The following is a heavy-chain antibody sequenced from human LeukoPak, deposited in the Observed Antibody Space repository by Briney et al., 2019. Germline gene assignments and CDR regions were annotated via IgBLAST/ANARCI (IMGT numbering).Heavy chain of an antibody. V-gene: IGHV1-69*13. CDR3: ARGYDFWSGYYPA. CDR2: IIPIFGTA. J-gene: IGHJ4*02. Sequence: ASVKVSCKASGGTFSSYAISWVRQAPGQGLEWMGGIIPIFGTANYAQKFQGRVTITADESTSTAYMELSSLRSEDTAVYYCARGYDFWSGYYPARGQGTLVTVSS. CDR1: GGTFSSYA. D-gene: IGHD3-3*01.